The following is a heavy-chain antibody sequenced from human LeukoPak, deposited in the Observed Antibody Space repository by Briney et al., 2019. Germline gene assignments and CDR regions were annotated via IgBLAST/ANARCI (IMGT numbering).Heavy chain of an antibody. CDR1: GFTFDDYA. CDR3: AKGYEGFYGSGSYYQAVDY. Sequence: GRSLRLSCAASGFTFDDYAMHWVRQAPGKGLEWVSGISWNSGSIGYADSVKGRFTISRDNAKNSLYLQMNSLRAEDTALYYCAKGYEGFYGSGSYYQAVDYWGQGTLVTVSS. V-gene: IGHV3-9*01. CDR2: ISWNSGSI. D-gene: IGHD3-10*01. J-gene: IGHJ4*02.